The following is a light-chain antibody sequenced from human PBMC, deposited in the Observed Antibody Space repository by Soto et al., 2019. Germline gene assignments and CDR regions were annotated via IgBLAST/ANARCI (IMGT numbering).Light chain of an antibody. CDR2: GAS. CDR3: QQYGSSPIT. V-gene: IGKV1-39*01. J-gene: IGKJ5*01. Sequence: DIQMTQSPSSLSASVGDKVIITCRASHSITTYLNWFQQKPGKAPRLLIYGASSRATGIPDRFSGSGSGTDFTLTISRLEPEDFAVYYCQQYGSSPITFGQGTRLEIK. CDR1: HSITTY.